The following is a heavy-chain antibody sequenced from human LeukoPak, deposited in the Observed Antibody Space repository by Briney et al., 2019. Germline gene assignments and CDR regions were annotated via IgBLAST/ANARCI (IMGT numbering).Heavy chain of an antibody. J-gene: IGHJ4*02. CDR2: TRNKANSYTT. V-gene: IGHV3-72*01. D-gene: IGHD6-19*01. CDR1: GFTFSDHY. CDR3: AREINPYSSGWYGNYFDY. Sequence: PGGSLRLSCAASGFTFSDHYMDWVRQAPGKGLEWVGRTRNKANSYTTEYAASVKGRFTISRDDSKNSLYLQMNSLKTEDTAVYYCAREINPYSSGWYGNYFDYWGRGTLVTVSS.